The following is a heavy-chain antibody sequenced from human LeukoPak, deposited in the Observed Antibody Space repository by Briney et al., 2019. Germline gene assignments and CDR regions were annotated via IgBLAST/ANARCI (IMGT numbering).Heavy chain of an antibody. CDR1: GFTFSNAW. Sequence: GGSLRLSCAASGFTFSNAWMSWVRQAPGKGLEWVSAISGSGGSTYYADSVKGRFTISRDNSKNTLYLQMNSLRAEDTAVYYCAKDLGGDYDSYFDYWGQGTLVTVSS. J-gene: IGHJ4*02. D-gene: IGHD4-17*01. V-gene: IGHV3-23*01. CDR3: AKDLGGDYDSYFDY. CDR2: ISGSGGST.